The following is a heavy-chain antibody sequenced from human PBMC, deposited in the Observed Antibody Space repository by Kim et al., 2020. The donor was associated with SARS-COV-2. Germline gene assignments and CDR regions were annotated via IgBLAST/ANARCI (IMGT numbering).Heavy chain of an antibody. D-gene: IGHD2-15*01. V-gene: IGHV1-2*02. CDR3: ARGDCSGGSCYSASYYYGMDV. Sequence: ASVKVSCKASGYTFTGYYMHWVRQAPGQGLEWMGWINPNSGGTNYAQKFQGRVTMTRDTSISTAYMELSRLRSDDTAVYYCARGDCSGGSCYSASYYYGMDVWGQGTTVTVSS. CDR1: GYTFTGYY. J-gene: IGHJ6*02. CDR2: INPNSGGT.